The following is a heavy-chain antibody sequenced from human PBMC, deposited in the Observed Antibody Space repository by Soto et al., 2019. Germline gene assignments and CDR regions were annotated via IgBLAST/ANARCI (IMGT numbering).Heavy chain of an antibody. CDR3: ARGGPENDY. CDR2: IITMSGAT. D-gene: IGHD1-26*01. CDR1: GGTFSSYA. Sequence: QVQLVQSGAEVKKPGSSVKVSCKASGGTFSSYALSWVRQAPGQGLEWMGGIITMSGATNYAQKFQGRVTVTADESTNTAYLELTSLRSEDTAVYYCARGGPENDYWGQGTLVTVSS. J-gene: IGHJ4*02. V-gene: IGHV1-69*12.